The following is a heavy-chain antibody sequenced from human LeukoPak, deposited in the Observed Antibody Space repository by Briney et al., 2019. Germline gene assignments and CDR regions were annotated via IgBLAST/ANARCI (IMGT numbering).Heavy chain of an antibody. CDR3: AGRTSWYYGFDV. CDR1: GFSYSRND. Sequence: GGSLRLSCAASGFSYSRNDMHWVRQRTGKGLEWVSGIGTAGDTNYAGSVKGRFTISRETGKNSLYLQMRSLRAEDTAVYYCAGRTSWYYGFDVWGQGTTVTVSS. D-gene: IGHD1-1*01. V-gene: IGHV3-13*01. CDR2: IGTAGDT. J-gene: IGHJ6*02.